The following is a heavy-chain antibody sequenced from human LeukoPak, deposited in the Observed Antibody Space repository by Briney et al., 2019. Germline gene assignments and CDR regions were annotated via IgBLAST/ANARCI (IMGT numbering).Heavy chain of an antibody. Sequence: ASVKVSCKASGYTFISYGISWVRQAPGQGLEWMGWISTYNGNTNYAQKLQGRVTMTTDTSTSTAYMELRSLRSDDTAVYYCARTSVVVVTATDAFDIWGQGTMVTVSS. V-gene: IGHV1-18*01. CDR1: GYTFISYG. CDR3: ARTSVVVVTATDAFDI. J-gene: IGHJ3*02. D-gene: IGHD2-21*02. CDR2: ISTYNGNT.